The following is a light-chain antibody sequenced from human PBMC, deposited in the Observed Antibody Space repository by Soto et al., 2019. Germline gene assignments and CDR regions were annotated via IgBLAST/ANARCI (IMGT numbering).Light chain of an antibody. Sequence: APGQTARITCGGNNIGSKSVHWYQQKPGQAPVLVVYDDSDRPSGVPDRFSGSKSGNTASLTVSGLQAEDEADYYCTSHAGSNNYVFGTGTKVTVL. CDR2: DDS. CDR3: TSHAGSNNYV. V-gene: IGLV3-21*02. CDR1: NIGSKS. J-gene: IGLJ1*01.